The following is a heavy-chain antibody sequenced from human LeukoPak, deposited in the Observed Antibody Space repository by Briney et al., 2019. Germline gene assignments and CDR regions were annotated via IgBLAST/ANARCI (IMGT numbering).Heavy chain of an antibody. V-gene: IGHV3-64*01. CDR3: ARDGRGYDYRDPYYYYYMDV. Sequence: GGSLRLSCAASGFTFSSYAMHWVRQAPGKGLEYVSAISSNGGSTYYANSVKGRFTISRDNSKNTLYLQMGSLRAEDMAVYHCARDGRGYDYRDPYYYYYMDVWGKGTTVTVSS. D-gene: IGHD5-12*01. J-gene: IGHJ6*03. CDR1: GFTFSSYA. CDR2: ISSNGGST.